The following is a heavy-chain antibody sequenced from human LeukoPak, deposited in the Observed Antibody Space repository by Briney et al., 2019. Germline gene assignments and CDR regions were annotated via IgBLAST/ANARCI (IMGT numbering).Heavy chain of an antibody. CDR2: IIPIFGTA. CDR1: GGTFSSYA. Sequence: GASVKVPCKASGGTFSSYAISWVRQAPGQGLEWMGGIIPIFGTANYAQKFQGRVTITADESTSTAYMELSSLRSEDTAVYYCASSDYYDSSGLWGFDYWGQGTLVTVSS. V-gene: IGHV1-69*13. CDR3: ASSDYYDSSGLWGFDY. J-gene: IGHJ4*02. D-gene: IGHD3-22*01.